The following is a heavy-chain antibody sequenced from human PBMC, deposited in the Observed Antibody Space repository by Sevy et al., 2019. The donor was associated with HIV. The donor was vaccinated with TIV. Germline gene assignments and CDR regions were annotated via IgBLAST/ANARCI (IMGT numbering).Heavy chain of an antibody. D-gene: IGHD6-13*01. CDR3: ARDWVIAAAGTGQHDYYYYCMDV. Sequence: GGSLRLSCAASGFTFSSYWMSWVRQAPGKGLEWVANIKQDGSEKYYVDSVKGRFTISRDNAKNSLYLQMNSLRAEDTAVYYCARDWVIAAAGTGQHDYYYYCMDVWGQGTTVTVSS. CDR1: GFTFSSYW. J-gene: IGHJ6*02. V-gene: IGHV3-7*01. CDR2: IKQDGSEK.